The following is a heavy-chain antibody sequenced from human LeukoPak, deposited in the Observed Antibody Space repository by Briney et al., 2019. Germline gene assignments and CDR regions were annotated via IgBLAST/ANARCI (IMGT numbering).Heavy chain of an antibody. CDR2: IYYSGST. J-gene: IGHJ6*02. Sequence: SETLSLTCTVSSGSISSGGYYWSWIRQHPGKGLEWIGYIYYSGSTYYNPSLKSRVTISVDTSKNQFSLKLSSVTAADTAVYYCARDVGDSYGRDYYYYGMDVWGQGTTVTVSS. CDR1: SGSISSGGYY. D-gene: IGHD3-10*01. CDR3: ARDVGDSYGRDYYYYGMDV. V-gene: IGHV4-31*03.